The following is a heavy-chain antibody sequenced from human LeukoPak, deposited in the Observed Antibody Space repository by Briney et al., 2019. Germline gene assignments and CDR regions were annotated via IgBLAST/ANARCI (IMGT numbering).Heavy chain of an antibody. CDR3: ARGYDLDY. Sequence: PSETLSLTCAVSGGSISSGGYSWSWIRQPPGKGLEWIGYIYHSGSTYYNPSLKSRVTISVDRSKNQFSLKLGSVTAADTAVYYCARGYDLDYWGQGTLVTVSS. J-gene: IGHJ4*02. D-gene: IGHD1-1*01. V-gene: IGHV4-30-2*01. CDR2: IYHSGST. CDR1: GGSISSGGYS.